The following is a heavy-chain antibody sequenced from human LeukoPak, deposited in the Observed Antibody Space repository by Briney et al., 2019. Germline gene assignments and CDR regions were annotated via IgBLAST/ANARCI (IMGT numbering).Heavy chain of an antibody. CDR1: GYTFTGYY. D-gene: IGHD5-24*01. J-gene: IGHJ5*02. V-gene: IGHV1-2*02. CDR2: INPNSGGT. Sequence: ASVKVSCKASGYTFTGYYMHWVRQAPGQGLEWMGWINPNSGGTNYAQKFQGRVTMTRDTSISTAYMELSSLRSDDTAVYYCARLVEMATMVTFFRWFDPWGQGTLVTVSS. CDR3: ARLVEMATMVTFFRWFDP.